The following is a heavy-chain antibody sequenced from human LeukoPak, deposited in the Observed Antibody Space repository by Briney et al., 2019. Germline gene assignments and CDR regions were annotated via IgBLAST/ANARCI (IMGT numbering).Heavy chain of an antibody. CDR2: IKQDGSDK. V-gene: IGHV3-7*01. D-gene: IGHD6-19*01. J-gene: IGHJ4*02. CDR3: AKPFGSGWTPLDY. CDR1: GFTFSSYW. Sequence: PGGSLRLSCAASGFTFSSYWMSWVRQAPGKGLEWVANIKQDGSDKNYVDSVKGRFTISRDNAKNSLYLQMNSLRAEDTAIYYCAKPFGSGWTPLDYWGQGTLVTVSS.